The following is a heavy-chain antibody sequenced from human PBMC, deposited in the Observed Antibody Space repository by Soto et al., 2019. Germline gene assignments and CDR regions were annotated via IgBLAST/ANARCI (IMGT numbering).Heavy chain of an antibody. CDR1: GFTFSSYG. CDR3: ARDKGRDYYYYGMDV. Sequence: QVQLVESGGGVVQPGRSLRLSCAASGFTFSSYGMHWVRQAPGKGLEWVAVIWYDGSNKYYADSVKGRFTISRDNSKNTLYLQMICLRAEDTAVYYCARDKGRDYYYYGMDVWGQGTTVTVSS. J-gene: IGHJ6*02. CDR2: IWYDGSNK. V-gene: IGHV3-33*01.